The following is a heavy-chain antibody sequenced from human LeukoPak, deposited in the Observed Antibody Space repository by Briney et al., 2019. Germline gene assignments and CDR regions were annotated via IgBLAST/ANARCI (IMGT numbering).Heavy chain of an antibody. J-gene: IGHJ4*02. D-gene: IGHD2-21*02. CDR2: MHPGNGNT. CDR3: AREGSYCVGGDCYSFDF. Sequence: ASVKVSCKASGYRFISNYIQWVRQAPGLGPEWMGWMHPGNGNTRYAEKFQGRVTMTRDTSINAAYLDLSSLRSDDTAVYYCAREGSYCVGGDCYSFDFWGQGTLITVSS. V-gene: IGHV1-2*02. CDR1: GYRFISNY.